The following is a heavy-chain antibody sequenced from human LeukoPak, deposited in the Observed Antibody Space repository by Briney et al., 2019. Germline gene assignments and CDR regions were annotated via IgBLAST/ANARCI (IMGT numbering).Heavy chain of an antibody. J-gene: IGHJ4*02. D-gene: IGHD3-22*01. Sequence: GGSLRLSCAASGFTFSSYGMHRVRQAPGKGLEWVAVIWYDGSNKYYADSVKGRFTISRDNSKNTLYLQMNSLRAEDTAVYYCAKPRGRTYYYDSSGYYFDYWGQGTLVTVSS. CDR1: GFTFSSYG. V-gene: IGHV3-33*06. CDR2: IWYDGSNK. CDR3: AKPRGRTYYYDSSGYYFDY.